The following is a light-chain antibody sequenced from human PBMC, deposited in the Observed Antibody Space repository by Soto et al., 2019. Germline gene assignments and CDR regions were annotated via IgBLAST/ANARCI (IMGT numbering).Light chain of an antibody. CDR3: QQYSTYWT. CDR1: QSISYW. Sequence: DIQMTQSPSTLSASVGDRVTITCRASQSISYWLAWYQQKPGKAPKLLIYKASNLESGVPSRFNGSGSGTDFTLTISSLQPDDFASYYCQQYSTYWTFGQGTKVDIK. V-gene: IGKV1-5*03. CDR2: KAS. J-gene: IGKJ1*01.